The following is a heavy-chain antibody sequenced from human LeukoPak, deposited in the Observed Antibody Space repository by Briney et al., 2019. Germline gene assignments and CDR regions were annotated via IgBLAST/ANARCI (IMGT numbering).Heavy chain of an antibody. Sequence: GASVKVSCKASGYTFTGYYMHWVRQAPGQGLEWMGRINPNSGGTNYAQKFQGRVTMTRDTSISTAYMELSRLRSDDTAVYYCARIGIVGAYNWFDPWGQGTLVTVSS. CDR2: INPNSGGT. J-gene: IGHJ5*02. D-gene: IGHD1-26*01. V-gene: IGHV1-2*06. CDR3: ARIGIVGAYNWFDP. CDR1: GYTFTGYY.